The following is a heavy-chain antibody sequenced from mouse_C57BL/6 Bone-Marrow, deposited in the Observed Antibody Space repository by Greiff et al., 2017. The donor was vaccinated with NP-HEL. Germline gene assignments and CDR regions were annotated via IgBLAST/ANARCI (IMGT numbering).Heavy chain of an antibody. CDR3: INWDGYYFDD. J-gene: IGHJ2*01. D-gene: IGHD4-1*01. CDR1: GYTFTSYW. V-gene: IGHV1-5*01. CDR2: IYPGNSDT. Sequence: EVQLQQSGTVLARPGASVKMSCKTSGYTFTSYWMHWVKQRPGQGLEWIGAIYPGNSDTSYNQKFKGKATLTAVTSASTAYMELSSLTNEDSAVYYCINWDGYYFDDWGQGTTLTVSS.